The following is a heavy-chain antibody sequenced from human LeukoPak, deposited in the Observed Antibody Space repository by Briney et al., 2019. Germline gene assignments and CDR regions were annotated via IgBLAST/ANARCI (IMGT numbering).Heavy chain of an antibody. CDR3: ARGTITIFGVVQNWFDP. D-gene: IGHD3-3*01. CDR2: IYYSGST. J-gene: IGHJ5*02. V-gene: IGHV4-59*11. Sequence: PSETPSLTCTVSGGSISSHYWSWIRQPPGKGLEWIGYIYYSGSTNYNPSLKSRVTISVDTSKNQFSLKLSSVTAADTAVYYCARGTITIFGVVQNWFDPWSQGTLVTVSS. CDR1: GGSISSHY.